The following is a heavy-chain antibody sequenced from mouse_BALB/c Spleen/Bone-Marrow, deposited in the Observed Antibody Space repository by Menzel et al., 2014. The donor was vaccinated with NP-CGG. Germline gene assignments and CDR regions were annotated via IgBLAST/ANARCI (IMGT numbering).Heavy chain of an antibody. CDR3: ARKRGGAMDY. J-gene: IGHJ4*01. V-gene: IGHV1-14*01. CDR2: IIPSNDVT. Sequence: EVQLQQSGPELVKPGASVKMSCKASGYTFTSYVMHWVEQKPGQGLEWIGYIIPSNDVTKYNEKFKGKATLTSDKSSSTAYMELSSLTSEDSAVYYCARKRGGAMDYWGPGTSVTVSS. CDR1: GYTFTSYV.